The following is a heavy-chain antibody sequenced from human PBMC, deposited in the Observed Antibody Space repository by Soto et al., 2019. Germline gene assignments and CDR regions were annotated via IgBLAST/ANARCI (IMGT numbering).Heavy chain of an antibody. J-gene: IGHJ4*02. CDR3: ARLLSSYSSSWYYFDS. V-gene: IGHV4-59*01. D-gene: IGHD6-13*01. CDR2: IYYSGST. CDR1: GGSFSGYY. Sequence: SETLSLTCAVYGGSFSGYYWSWIRQPPGKGLEWIGYIYYSGSTNYNPSLKSRVTISVDRSNNLLSLRLASMTAADTAVYYCARLLSSYSSSWYYFDSWAPGTLVTVSS.